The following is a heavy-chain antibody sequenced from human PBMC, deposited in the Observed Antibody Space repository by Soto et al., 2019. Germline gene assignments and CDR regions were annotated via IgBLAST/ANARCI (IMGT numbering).Heavy chain of an antibody. J-gene: IGHJ4*02. D-gene: IGHD3-22*01. V-gene: IGHV4-39*01. CDR1: GGSISSSSYY. Sequence: SETLSLTCTVSGGSISSSSYYWGWIRQPPGKGLEWIGSIYYSGSTYYNPALKGRVTISVDTSKNQFSLKLSFVTAADTAVYYCACCNTTPYYYDSSGYYYFDDWGQGTLVTVSS. CDR3: ACCNTTPYYYDSSGYYYFDD. CDR2: IYYSGST.